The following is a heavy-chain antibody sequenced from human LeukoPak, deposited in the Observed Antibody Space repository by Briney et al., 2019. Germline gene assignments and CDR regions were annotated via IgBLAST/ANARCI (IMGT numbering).Heavy chain of an antibody. CDR2: MIPIFGTA. Sequence: GASVTVSCKASGGTFSSYAMSWVGQARGQGVEWMGGMIPIFGTANYAQKFQGRVTITADESTSTAYMELSSLRSEDTAVYYCARDASYSGSPHAPPGAFDYWGQGTLVTVSS. J-gene: IGHJ4*02. CDR3: ARDASYSGSPHAPPGAFDY. V-gene: IGHV1-69*13. CDR1: GGTFSSYA. D-gene: IGHD1-26*01.